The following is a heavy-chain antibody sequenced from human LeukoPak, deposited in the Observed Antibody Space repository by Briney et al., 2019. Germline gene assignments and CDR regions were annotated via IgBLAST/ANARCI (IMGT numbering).Heavy chain of an antibody. D-gene: IGHD3-10*01. CDR2: ISSSSSTI. V-gene: IGHV3-48*01. CDR1: GFTFSSYS. J-gene: IGHJ6*02. CDR3: ARDPYYYGSGSYYDYYHGMDV. Sequence: GGSLRLSCAASGFTFSSYSMNWVRQAPGKGLEWVSYISSSSSTIYYADSVKGRFTISRDNAKNSLYLQMNSLRAEDTAVYYCARDPYYYGSGSYYDYYHGMDVWGQGTTVTVSS.